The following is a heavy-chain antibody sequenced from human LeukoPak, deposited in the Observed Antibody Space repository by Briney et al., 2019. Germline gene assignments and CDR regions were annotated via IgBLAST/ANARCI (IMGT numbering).Heavy chain of an antibody. V-gene: IGHV1-2*02. CDR3: ARTRRGPADPFDY. CDR1: GYTFTGYY. J-gene: IGHJ4*02. Sequence: ASVKVSRKASGYTFTGYYMHWVRQAPGQGLEWMGWINPNSGGTNYAQKFQGRVTITRDTSISTAYMELSRLRSDDTAVYYCARTRRGPADPFDYWGQGTLVTVSS. D-gene: IGHD2-2*01. CDR2: INPNSGGT.